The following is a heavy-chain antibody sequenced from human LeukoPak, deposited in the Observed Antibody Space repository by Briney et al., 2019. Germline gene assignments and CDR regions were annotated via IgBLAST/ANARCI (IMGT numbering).Heavy chain of an antibody. D-gene: IGHD3-10*01. CDR3: ARAMGGSGGRNYYYYYGMDV. CDR2: INPSGGST. CDR1: GYTFTSYY. V-gene: IGHV1-46*01. J-gene: IGHJ6*02. Sequence: ASVKVSCKASGYTFTSYYMHWVRQAPGQGLEWMGIINPSGGSTSDAQKFQGRVTMTRDTSTSTVYMELSSLRSGDTAVYYCARAMGGSGGRNYYYYYGMDVWGQGTTVTVSS.